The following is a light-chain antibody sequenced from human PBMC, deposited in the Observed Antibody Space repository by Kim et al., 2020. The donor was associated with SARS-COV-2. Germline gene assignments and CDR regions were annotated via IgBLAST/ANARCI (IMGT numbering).Light chain of an antibody. CDR3: HQYKNWPPAYT. Sequence: EIVMTQSPDTLSVSPGERATLSCRASQSVSNNLAWYQQKPGQAPGLLIYAASVRAAGIPDRFSGSGSGTEFTLTISSLQSEDVAVYFCHQYKNWPPAYTFGQGTKLEI. J-gene: IGKJ2*01. CDR1: QSVSNN. CDR2: AAS. V-gene: IGKV3-15*01.